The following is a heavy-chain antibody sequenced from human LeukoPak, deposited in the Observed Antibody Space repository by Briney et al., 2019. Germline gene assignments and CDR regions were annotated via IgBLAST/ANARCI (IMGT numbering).Heavy chain of an antibody. Sequence: GGSLRLSCAASGFTFSSYWMSWVRQAPGKGLEWVASIKHDGSEKSYVDSVKGRFIISRENAKNSLFLQMNSLRDEDTAVYYCARGGVTTGRFDPWGQGTLVIVSA. J-gene: IGHJ5*02. V-gene: IGHV3-7*05. D-gene: IGHD4-11*01. CDR3: ARGGVTTGRFDP. CDR1: GFTFSSYW. CDR2: IKHDGSEK.